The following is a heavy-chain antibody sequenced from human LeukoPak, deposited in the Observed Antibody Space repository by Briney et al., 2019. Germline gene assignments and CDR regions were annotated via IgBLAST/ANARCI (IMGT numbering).Heavy chain of an antibody. D-gene: IGHD3-3*01. Sequence: GASVKVSCKAPGYTFTSYGISWVRQAPGQGLEWMGWISAYNGNTNYAQKLQGRVTMTTDTSTSTAYMELRSLRSDDTAVYYCARNDFWPHAMWYNWFDPWGQGTLVTVSS. J-gene: IGHJ5*02. V-gene: IGHV1-18*01. CDR2: ISAYNGNT. CDR3: ARNDFWPHAMWYNWFDP. CDR1: GYTFTSYG.